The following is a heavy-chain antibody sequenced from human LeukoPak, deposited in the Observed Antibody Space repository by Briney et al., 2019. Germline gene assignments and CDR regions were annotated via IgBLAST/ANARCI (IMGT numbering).Heavy chain of an antibody. V-gene: IGHV4-59*01. J-gene: IGHJ4*02. CDR2: IYYSGST. CDR3: ARDILMVGATHYFDY. Sequence: PSETLSLTCTVSGGSISSYYWSWIRQPPGKGLEWIGYIYYSGSTNYNPSLKSRVTISVDTSKNQFSLKVSSVTTAATAVYYCARDILMVGATHYFDYWGQGTLVTVSS. CDR1: GGSISSYY. D-gene: IGHD1-26*01.